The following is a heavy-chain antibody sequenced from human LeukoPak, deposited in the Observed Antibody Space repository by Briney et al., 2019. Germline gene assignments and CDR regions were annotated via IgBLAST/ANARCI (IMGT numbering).Heavy chain of an antibody. CDR3: ARDDGYYDSSGYSFDY. Sequence: SETLSLTCSVSSGSISSGSYYWSWIRQPAGKGLEWIGRIYTSGSTNYNPSLKSRVTISVDTSENQFSLKLSSVTAADTAVYYCARDDGYYDSSGYSFDYWGQGTLVTVSS. V-gene: IGHV4-61*02. J-gene: IGHJ4*02. D-gene: IGHD3-22*01. CDR1: SGSISSGSYY. CDR2: IYTSGST.